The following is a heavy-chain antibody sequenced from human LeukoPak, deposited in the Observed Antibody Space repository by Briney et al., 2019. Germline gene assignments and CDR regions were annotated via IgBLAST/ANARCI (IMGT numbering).Heavy chain of an antibody. CDR2: ISPFFDVA. Sequence: GASVKVSCKASGGNFGNYVIHWVRQAPGQALEWMGRISPFFDVANYAQRFQDRVTFTADKITNTAYMQISSLKSEDTAMYVCARDTNEEYSSSSDGLAVWGQGTTVTVSS. CDR1: GGNFGNYV. D-gene: IGHD6-6*01. V-gene: IGHV1-69*04. CDR3: ARDTNEEYSSSSDGLAV. J-gene: IGHJ6*02.